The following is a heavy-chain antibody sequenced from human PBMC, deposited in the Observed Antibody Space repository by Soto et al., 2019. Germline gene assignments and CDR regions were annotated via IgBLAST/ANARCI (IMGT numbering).Heavy chain of an antibody. CDR1: GFTFRSFW. Sequence: EVQLVESGGDLVQPGGSLRLSCAASGFTFRSFWMHWVRQAPGKGLVWVSCINSDGSGASYADFVEGRFTISRDNAKNTVYLQMNSLRVEDTAVYYCIRDYGEPGSTNAFDIWGQGTMVTVSS. J-gene: IGHJ3*02. CDR2: INSDGSGA. V-gene: IGHV3-74*01. D-gene: IGHD3-10*01. CDR3: IRDYGEPGSTNAFDI.